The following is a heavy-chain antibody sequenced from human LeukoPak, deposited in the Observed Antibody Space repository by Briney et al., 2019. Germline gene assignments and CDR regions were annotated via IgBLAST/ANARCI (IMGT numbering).Heavy chain of an antibody. CDR3: ARVPSPIAVAGIVY. J-gene: IGHJ4*02. CDR1: GYTFTSYG. Sequence: ASMKVSCKASGYTFTSYGISWVRQAPGQGLEWMGWISAYNGNTNYAQKLQGRVTMTTDTSTSTAYMELRSLRAEDTAVYYCARVPSPIAVAGIVYWGQGTLVTVSS. D-gene: IGHD6-19*01. V-gene: IGHV1-18*01. CDR2: ISAYNGNT.